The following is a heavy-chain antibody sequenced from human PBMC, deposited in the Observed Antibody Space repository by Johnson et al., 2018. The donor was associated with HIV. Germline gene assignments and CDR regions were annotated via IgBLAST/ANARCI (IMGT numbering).Heavy chain of an antibody. CDR3: AKPETGELSDAFDI. D-gene: IGHD7-27*01. CDR1: GFTFDDYA. CDR2: ISWNSGSI. J-gene: IGHJ3*02. V-gene: IGHV3-9*01. Sequence: VQLVESGGGLVQPGRSLRLSCAASGFTFDDYAMHWVRQAPGKGLEWVSGISWNSGSIGYADSVKGRFTISRDNAKNSLSLQMNSLRAEDTALYYCAKPETGELSDAFDIRGQGTMVTVSS.